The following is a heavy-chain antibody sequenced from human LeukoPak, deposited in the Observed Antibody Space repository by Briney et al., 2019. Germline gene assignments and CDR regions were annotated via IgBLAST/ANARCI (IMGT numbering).Heavy chain of an antibody. J-gene: IGHJ4*02. CDR2: IYYSGST. V-gene: IGHV4-59*01. Sequence: SETLSLTCTVSGGSISSYYWSWIRQPPGKGLEWIGYIYYSGSTNYNPSLKSRVTISVDTSKSQFSLKLSSVTAADTAVYFCARGPAVATRFDYWGQGTLVTVSS. CDR3: ARGPAVATRFDY. CDR1: GGSISSYY. D-gene: IGHD4-23*01.